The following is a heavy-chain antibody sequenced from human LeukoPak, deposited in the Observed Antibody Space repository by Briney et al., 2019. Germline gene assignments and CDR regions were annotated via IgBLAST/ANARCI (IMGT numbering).Heavy chain of an antibody. CDR2: INWNGDYT. Sequence: RTGGSLRVSCAISGFTFDDYGMNWVRQAPGKGLEWVCGINWNGDYTHYADSVKGRFTISRDNAKNSLYLQMTSLRAEDTALYYCARSYSSRSFYYMDVWGKGTTVTGS. D-gene: IGHD6-13*01. V-gene: IGHV3-20*04. J-gene: IGHJ6*03. CDR3: ARSYSSRSFYYMDV. CDR1: GFTFDDYG.